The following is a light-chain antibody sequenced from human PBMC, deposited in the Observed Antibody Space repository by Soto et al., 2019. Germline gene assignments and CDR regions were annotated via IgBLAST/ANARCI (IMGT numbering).Light chain of an antibody. CDR2: AAS. Sequence: DIQMTQSPFSLSASLGDRVTITCRASQSISDYLNWYQQKPGKGPKLLIFAASSLQVGVPSRFSGSGSGTDFTLTISSXQPEDFATYFCQQSHSAPFTFGPGTKVDIK. CDR1: QSISDY. J-gene: IGKJ3*01. CDR3: QQSHSAPFT. V-gene: IGKV1-39*01.